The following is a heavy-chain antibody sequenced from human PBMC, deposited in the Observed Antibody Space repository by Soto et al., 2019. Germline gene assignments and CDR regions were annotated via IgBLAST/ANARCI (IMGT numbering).Heavy chain of an antibody. CDR3: ARRATSGGFLEY. CDR1: GYTFITYY. J-gene: IGHJ4*02. D-gene: IGHD1-26*01. CDR2: INPTGGST. V-gene: IGHV1-46*01. Sequence: QVQLVQSGADVKKPGASVKVSCKASGYTFITYYMHWVRQAPGQGLEWMGRINPTGGSTRYAQKFQDRVTMTRDTSASTVYMELSSLRSEDTAVYYCARRATSGGFLEYWGQGSLVTVSS.